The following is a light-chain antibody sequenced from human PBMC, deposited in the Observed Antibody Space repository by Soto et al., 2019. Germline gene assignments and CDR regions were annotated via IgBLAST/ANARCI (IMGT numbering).Light chain of an antibody. CDR1: QSISSY. J-gene: IGKJ4*01. V-gene: IGKV1-39*01. CDR2: AAS. CDR3: QQSYSTPLT. Sequence: DIKMTQSPSSLSASVGDRVTITCRASQSISSYLNWYQQKPGKAPKLLIYAASSLQSGVPSRFSGSGSGTDFTLTISSLQPEDFATYYCQQSYSTPLTFGGGTKGEIK.